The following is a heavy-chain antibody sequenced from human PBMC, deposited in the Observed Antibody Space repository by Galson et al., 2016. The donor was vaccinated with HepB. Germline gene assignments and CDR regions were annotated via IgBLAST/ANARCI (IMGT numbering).Heavy chain of an antibody. Sequence: QSGAEVKKPGESLKISCKASGYIFTSYYIGWVRQMPGKGLEWMGIIYPGDSGTIYSPSFQGRVTISADKSNSTAYLQWSSLKAPDTAMYYCARSLEAGPTRVSWFDSWGQGTLVSVSS. J-gene: IGHJ5*01. CDR2: IYPGDSGT. CDR1: GYIFTSYY. D-gene: IGHD2-8*01. V-gene: IGHV5-51*01. CDR3: ARSLEAGPTRVSWFDS.